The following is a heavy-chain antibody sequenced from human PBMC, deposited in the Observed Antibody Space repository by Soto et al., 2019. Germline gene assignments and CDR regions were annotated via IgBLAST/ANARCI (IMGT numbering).Heavy chain of an antibody. Sequence: QVQLVQSGAEVKKPGASVKVSCKASGYTFTSYGISWVRQAPGQGLEWMGWISAYNGNTNYAQKLQGRVTMPTDTSTSTVYMELRSLRSDDTAVYYCASDRLWFDAFDILGQGTMVTVSS. CDR1: GYTFTSYG. CDR3: ASDRLWFDAFDI. CDR2: ISAYNGNT. J-gene: IGHJ3*02. V-gene: IGHV1-18*01. D-gene: IGHD3-10*01.